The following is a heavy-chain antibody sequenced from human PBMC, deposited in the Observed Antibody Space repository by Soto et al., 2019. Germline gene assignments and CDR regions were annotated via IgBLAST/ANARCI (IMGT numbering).Heavy chain of an antibody. J-gene: IGHJ5*01. V-gene: IGHV3-11*01. Sequence: ESGGGLVKPGGSLRLSCAASGFSISDFYMSWVRQIPGKGLEWISYISGRSDVIHYVDSVKGRFTVSRDNARNSVFLQMDSLRAKDSGIYFCARERAPDIRFDSWGQGPLVTVSS. CDR2: ISGRSDVI. CDR1: GFSISDFY. CDR3: ARERAPDIRFDS. D-gene: IGHD2-15*01.